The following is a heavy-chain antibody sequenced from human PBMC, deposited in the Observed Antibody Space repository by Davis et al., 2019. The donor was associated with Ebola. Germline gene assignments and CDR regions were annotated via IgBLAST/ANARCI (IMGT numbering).Heavy chain of an antibody. Sequence: GGSLRLSCAASGFTFSSYSMNWVRQAPGKGLEWVSYISSSSSTIYYADSVKGRFTISRDNAKNSLYLQMNSLRDEDTAVYYCARDRPGSGYDSYYYYYYGMDVWGQGTTVTVSS. J-gene: IGHJ6*02. CDR3: ARDRPGSGYDSYYYYYYGMDV. CDR1: GFTFSSYS. V-gene: IGHV3-48*02. D-gene: IGHD5-12*01. CDR2: ISSSSSTI.